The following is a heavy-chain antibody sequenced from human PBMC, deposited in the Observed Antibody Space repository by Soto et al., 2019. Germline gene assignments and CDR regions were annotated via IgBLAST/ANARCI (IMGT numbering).Heavy chain of an antibody. J-gene: IGHJ6*02. D-gene: IGHD2-2*01. CDR2: ISGYNGNT. Sequence: QVQLVQSGAEVKKPGASVKVSCKASGYTFTSYGISWVRQAPGQGLEWMGWISGYNGNTNYAQKVQGRVTMTTDISTSTACMELRSLRSDDTAVYYCARDGYCISTTCYVGGGFGMDVWGQGTTVTVSS. CDR3: ARDGYCISTTCYVGGGFGMDV. V-gene: IGHV1-18*01. CDR1: GYTFTSYG.